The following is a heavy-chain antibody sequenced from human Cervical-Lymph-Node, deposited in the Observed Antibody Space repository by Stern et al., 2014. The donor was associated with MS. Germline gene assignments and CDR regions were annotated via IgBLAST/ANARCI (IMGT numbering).Heavy chain of an antibody. D-gene: IGHD5-24*01. CDR2: VLPVFTTP. J-gene: IGHJ4*02. CDR3: ARETRSGYNFDY. V-gene: IGHV1-69*01. CDR1: GGTFSSYA. Sequence: VHLVESGAEVKKPGSSVKVSCKVSGGTFSSYAVSWVRQAPGQGLEWMGGVLPVFTTPNYAQNFQGRVTVTADESTSTVYMELSNLTSEDTAMYYCARETRSGYNFDYWGQGALVTVSS.